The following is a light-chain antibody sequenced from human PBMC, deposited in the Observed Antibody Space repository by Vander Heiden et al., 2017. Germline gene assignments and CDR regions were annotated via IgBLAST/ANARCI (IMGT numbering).Light chain of an antibody. Sequence: EIVMPQSPATLSVSAGERATLSCRPSQSVKSDLAWYQQKPGQAPSLLIDCASIRATGIPARFSGSGSGTECTLTSSSLQAEDVAVYYCQHYNHGPLTFGGGTKLEIK. V-gene: IGKV3-15*01. CDR2: CAS. CDR3: QHYNHGPLT. CDR1: QSVKSD. J-gene: IGKJ4*01.